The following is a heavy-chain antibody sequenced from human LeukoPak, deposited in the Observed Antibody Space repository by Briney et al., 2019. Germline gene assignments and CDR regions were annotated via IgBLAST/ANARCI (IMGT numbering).Heavy chain of an antibody. D-gene: IGHD1-26*01. CDR1: GFTFSSYS. J-gene: IGHJ3*02. V-gene: IGHV3-21*01. CDR3: ARALPSPLYSGSYADAFDI. Sequence: AGSLKLSCAASGFTFSSYSMNWVRQAPGKGLEWVSSISSSSSYIYYADSVKGRFTISRDNAKNSLYLQMNSLRAEDTAVYYCARALPSPLYSGSYADAFDIWGQGPIVPVSS. CDR2: ISSSSSYI.